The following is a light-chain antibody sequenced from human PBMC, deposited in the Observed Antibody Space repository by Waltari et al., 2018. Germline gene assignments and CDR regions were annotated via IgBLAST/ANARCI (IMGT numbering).Light chain of an antibody. J-gene: IGLJ3*02. CDR1: NSNIGNNA. CDR2: YDN. Sequence: QSVLTQPPSVSEAPRQWVTISCSGSNSNIGNNAVNWYQKLPGKAPKLLIYYDNCLSPGVADRFSGSKSDTSASLAISGLQSEDEADYYCEAWDDTLNGVVFGGGTKLTVL. V-gene: IGLV1-36*01. CDR3: EAWDDTLNGVV.